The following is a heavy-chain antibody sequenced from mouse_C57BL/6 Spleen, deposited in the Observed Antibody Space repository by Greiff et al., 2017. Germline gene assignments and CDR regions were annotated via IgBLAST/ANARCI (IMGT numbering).Heavy chain of an antibody. Sequence: EVQGVESGEGLVKPGGSLKLSCAASGFTFSSYAMSWVRQTPEKRLEWVAYISSGGDYIYYADTVKGRFTISRDNARNTLYLQMSSLKSEDTAMYYCTRVDYYGSSSDYWGQGTTLTVSS. CDR1: GFTFSSYA. CDR3: TRVDYYGSSSDY. J-gene: IGHJ2*01. D-gene: IGHD1-1*01. CDR2: ISSGGDYI. V-gene: IGHV5-9-1*02.